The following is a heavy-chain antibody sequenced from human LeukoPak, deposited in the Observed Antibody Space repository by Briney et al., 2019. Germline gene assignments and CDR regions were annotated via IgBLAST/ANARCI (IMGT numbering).Heavy chain of an antibody. V-gene: IGHV3-30*18. CDR1: GFTFSSYG. CDR2: ISCDGSNK. J-gene: IGHJ4*02. CDR3: AKFGGSTDY. Sequence: GRFLRLSCAASGFTFSSYGMHWVRQAPGKGLEWVAVISCDGSNKYYADSVKGRFTISRDNSKNTLYLQMNSLRAEDTAVYYCAKFGGSTDYWGQGTLVTVSS. D-gene: IGHD2-15*01.